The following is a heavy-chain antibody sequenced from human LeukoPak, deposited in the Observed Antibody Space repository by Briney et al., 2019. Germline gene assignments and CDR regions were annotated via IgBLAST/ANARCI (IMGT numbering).Heavy chain of an antibody. CDR1: GFTFSIYA. CDR3: ARDIGRVGTTLGKY. J-gene: IGHJ4*02. D-gene: IGHD1-26*01. V-gene: IGHV3-30-3*01. CDR2: ISYDGRNE. Sequence: PGVSLRRSCAASGFTFSIYAIHWVRQAPGKGLEWVAVISYDGRNEYYADSVKGRFTISRDNSKNTPFLQMNSLRAEDTAVYYCARDIGRVGTTLGKYWGQGTLVTVSS.